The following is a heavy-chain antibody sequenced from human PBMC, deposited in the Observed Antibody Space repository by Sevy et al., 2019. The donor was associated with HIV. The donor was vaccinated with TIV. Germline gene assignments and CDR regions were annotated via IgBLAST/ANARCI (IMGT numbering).Heavy chain of an antibody. CDR3: ARVPLWFGPFDY. CDR2: INHSGST. V-gene: IGHV4-34*01. Sequence: SETLSLTCAVYGGSFSGYYWSWIRQPPGKGLEWIGEINHSGSTNYNPSLKSRVTISVDTSKNQFSLMLSSVTAVDTAVYYCARVPLWFGPFDYWGQRTLVTVSS. D-gene: IGHD3-10*01. J-gene: IGHJ4*02. CDR1: GGSFSGYY.